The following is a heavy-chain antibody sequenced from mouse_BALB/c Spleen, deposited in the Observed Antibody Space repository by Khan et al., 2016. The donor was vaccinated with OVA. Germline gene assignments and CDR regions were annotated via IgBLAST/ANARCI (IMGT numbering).Heavy chain of an antibody. CDR3: ARDEALYYFDY. CDR1: GYIFTSYW. CDR2: IYPGTDNT. V-gene: IGHV1-76*01. D-gene: IGHD3-2*02. J-gene: IGHJ2*01. Sequence: QVQLKQSGAELVRPGASVKLSCKPSGYIFTSYWIHWVKQRSGQGLEWIARIYPGTDNTYYNEKFKDKATLTADKSSSTAYMQLSSLQTEATAVYFCARDEALYYFDYWGQGTTLTVSS.